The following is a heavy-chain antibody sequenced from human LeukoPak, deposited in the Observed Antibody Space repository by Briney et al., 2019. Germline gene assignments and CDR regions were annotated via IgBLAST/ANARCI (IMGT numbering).Heavy chain of an antibody. CDR3: MSMDSSGY. CDR2: IGSDGGRT. Sequence: PGGSLRLSCAASGFTFSSYSMHWVRQSPGKGLEYVSAIGSDGGRTYYADSVKGRFTISRDNSKNTLYLQMDSLRPEDMAVYYCMSMDSSGYWGQGTLVTVSS. J-gene: IGHJ4*02. V-gene: IGHV3-64*02. D-gene: IGHD3-22*01. CDR1: GFTFSSYS.